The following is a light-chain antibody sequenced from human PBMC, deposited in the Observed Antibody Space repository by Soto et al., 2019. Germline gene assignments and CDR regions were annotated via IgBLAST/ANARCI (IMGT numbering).Light chain of an antibody. CDR3: SSYTSGSTLV. V-gene: IGLV2-14*01. CDR1: SSDVGGYNY. Sequence: QSVLTQPASVSGSPGQSITISCTGTSSDVGGYNYVSWYQQHPGTAPKLIIYDVSNRPSGVSNRFSGSKSGNTASLTISGLQAEDEADYYCSSYTSGSTLVFGGGTKVTVL. J-gene: IGLJ2*01. CDR2: DVS.